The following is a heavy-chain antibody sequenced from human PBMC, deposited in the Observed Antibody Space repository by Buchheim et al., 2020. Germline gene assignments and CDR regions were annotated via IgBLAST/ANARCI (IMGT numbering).Heavy chain of an antibody. V-gene: IGHV3-30*18. CDR1: GFTFSSYG. CDR2: ISYDGSNK. CDR3: AKDGSGWYPDY. D-gene: IGHD6-19*01. Sequence: QVQLVESGGGVVQPGRSLRPSCAASGFTFSSYGMHWVRQAPGKGLEWVAVISYDGSNKYYADSVKGRFTISRDNSKNTLYLQMNSLRAEDTAVYYCAKDGSGWYPDYWGQGTL. J-gene: IGHJ4*02.